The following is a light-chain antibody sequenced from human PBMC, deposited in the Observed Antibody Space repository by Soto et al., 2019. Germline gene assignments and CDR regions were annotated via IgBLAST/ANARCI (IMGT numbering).Light chain of an antibody. V-gene: IGKV3D-15*01. CDR3: QHYNSYSEA. Sequence: EIVMSQSPATLSVSPGERATLSCRASQSVSNNYLAWYQQKPGQAPRLLIYGASNRATGIPDRFSGSGSGTDFTLTISSLQPDDFATYYCQHYNSYSEAFGQGTKWIS. J-gene: IGKJ1*01. CDR1: QSVSNN. CDR2: GAS.